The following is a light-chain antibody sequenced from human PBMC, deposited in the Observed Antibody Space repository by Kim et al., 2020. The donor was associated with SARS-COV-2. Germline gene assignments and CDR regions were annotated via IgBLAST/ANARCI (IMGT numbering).Light chain of an antibody. J-gene: IGKJ4*01. Sequence: ASVRDRVTITCRASQDISSWLGWYQQKPGKSLKVLIYEASNLQSGVPSRFSGSGSGTDFTLTINSLQPEDFATYYCQQTHSFPLTFGGGTKVDIK. CDR2: EAS. CDR3: QQTHSFPLT. CDR1: QDISSW. V-gene: IGKV1D-12*01.